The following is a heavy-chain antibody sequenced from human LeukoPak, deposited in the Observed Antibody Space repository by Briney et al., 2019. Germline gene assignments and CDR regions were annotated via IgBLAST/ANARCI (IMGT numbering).Heavy chain of an antibody. V-gene: IGHV1-2*02. CDR1: GYTFTGYY. D-gene: IGHD3-22*01. CDR2: TNPNSGGT. J-gene: IGHJ3*02. CDR3: ASPYYYDSSGYYPNDAFDI. Sequence: ASVKVSCKASGYTFTGYYMHWVRQAPGQGLEWMGWTNPNSGGTNYAQKFQGRVTMTRDTSISTAYMELSRLRSDDTAVYYCASPYYYDSSGYYPNDAFDIWGQGTMVTVSS.